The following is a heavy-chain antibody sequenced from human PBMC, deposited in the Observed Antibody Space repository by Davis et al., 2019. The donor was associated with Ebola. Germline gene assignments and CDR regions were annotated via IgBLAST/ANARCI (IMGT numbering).Heavy chain of an antibody. CDR2: INSDGSST. J-gene: IGHJ6*04. CDR1: GFTFSSYW. Sequence: GESLKISCAASGFTFSSYWMHWVRQAPGKGLVWVSRINSDGSSTSYADSVKGRFTISRDNSKNTLYLQMNSLRAEDTAVYYCAKDGGLGFGELSPYYYYGMDVWGKGTTVTVSS. V-gene: IGHV3-74*01. D-gene: IGHD3-10*01. CDR3: AKDGGLGFGELSPYYYYGMDV.